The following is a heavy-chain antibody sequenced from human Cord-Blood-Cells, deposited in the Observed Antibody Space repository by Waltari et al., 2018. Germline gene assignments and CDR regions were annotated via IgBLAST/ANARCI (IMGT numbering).Heavy chain of an antibody. D-gene: IGHD7-27*01. V-gene: IGHV4-34*01. Sequence: QVQLQQWGAGLLKPSETLSLTCAVYGGSFSGYSWSWTRQPPGKGLEWIGEINHSGSTNYNLSLKSRVTISVDTSKNQFSLKLSSVTAADTAVYYCARERLGTNYAFDIWGQGTMVTVSS. CDR3: ARERLGTNYAFDI. J-gene: IGHJ3*02. CDR1: GGSFSGYS. CDR2: INHSGST.